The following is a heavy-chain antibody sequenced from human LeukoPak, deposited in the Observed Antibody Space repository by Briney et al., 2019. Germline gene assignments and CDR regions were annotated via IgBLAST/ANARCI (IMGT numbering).Heavy chain of an antibody. J-gene: IGHJ5*02. D-gene: IGHD6-19*01. CDR2: INHSVST. CDR3: ARGPKAVAVS. CDR1: GGSFSGYY. Sequence: SETLSLTCAVYGGSFSGYYCSWIRQPPGKGLRWIGEINHSVSTNYNPSLKSRVTISVDTSKNQFSLKLSSVTAADTAVYYCARGPKAVAVSWGQGTLVTVSS. V-gene: IGHV4-34*01.